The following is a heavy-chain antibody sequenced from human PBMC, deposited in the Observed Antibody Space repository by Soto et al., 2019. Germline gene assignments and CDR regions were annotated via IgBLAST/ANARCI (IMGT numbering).Heavy chain of an antibody. D-gene: IGHD3-9*01. CDR3: ARDRYDILTGYSTVYYYYYGMDV. J-gene: IGHJ6*02. V-gene: IGHV4-59*01. CDR1: GGSISSYY. Sequence: SETLSLTCTVSGGSISSYYWSWIRQPPGEGLEWIGYIYYSGSTNYNPSLKSRVTISVDTSKNQFSLKLSSVTAADTAVYYCARDRYDILTGYSTVYYYYYGMDVWGQGTTVTVSS. CDR2: IYYSGST.